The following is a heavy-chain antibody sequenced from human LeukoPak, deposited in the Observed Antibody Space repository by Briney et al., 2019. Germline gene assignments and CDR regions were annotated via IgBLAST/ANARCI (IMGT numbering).Heavy chain of an antibody. Sequence: SETLSLACTVSGGSISSYYWSWIRQPAGKGLEWIGRIYTSGSTNYNPSLKSRVTMSVDTSKNQFSLKLSSVTAADTAVYYCASDYCSGGSCYPNYWGQGTLVTVSS. CDR3: ASDYCSGGSCYPNY. D-gene: IGHD2-15*01. CDR1: GGSISSYY. V-gene: IGHV4-4*07. J-gene: IGHJ4*02. CDR2: IYTSGST.